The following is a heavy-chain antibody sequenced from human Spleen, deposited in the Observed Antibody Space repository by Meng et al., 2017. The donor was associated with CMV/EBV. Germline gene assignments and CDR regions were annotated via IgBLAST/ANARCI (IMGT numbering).Heavy chain of an antibody. CDR3: ARARYSSSWYNWFDP. CDR1: GFTVSSNY. CDR2: IYSGGST. J-gene: IGHJ5*02. V-gene: IGHV3-53*01. Sequence: GGSLRLSCAASGFTVSSNYMSWVRQAPGKGLEWVSVIYSGGSTYYADSVKGRFTISRDNAKNSMYLQMNSLRAEDTAVYYCARARYSSSWYNWFDPWGQGTLVTVSS. D-gene: IGHD6-13*01.